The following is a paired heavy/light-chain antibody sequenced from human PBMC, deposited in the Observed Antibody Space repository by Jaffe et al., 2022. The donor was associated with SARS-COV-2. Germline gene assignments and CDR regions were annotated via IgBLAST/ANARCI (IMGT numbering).Heavy chain of an antibody. CDR1: GYSLTNYW. J-gene: IGHJ4*02. CDR2: IYPLDSDT. CDR3: ARLGGRGTWGPGGGDY. D-gene: IGHD3-16*01. V-gene: IGHV5-51*01. Sequence: EVQLVQSGAQVKKPGESLKISCKGSGYSLTNYWIGWVRQMPGKGLEWMGIIYPLDSDTRYSPSFQGQVTISADRSISTAYLQWSSLEASDTAMYYCARLGGRGTWGPGGGDYWGQGTLVTVSS.
Light chain of an antibody. CDR2: GAS. Sequence: EIVMTQSPATLSVSPGERATLSCRASQSVSRNLAWYQQKPGQAPRLLIYGASTRATGIPARFSGSGSGTEFTLTISSLQSEDFAVYYCQQYNNWLYTFGQGTKLEIK. CDR1: QSVSRN. CDR3: QQYNNWLYT. J-gene: IGKJ2*01. V-gene: IGKV3-15*01.